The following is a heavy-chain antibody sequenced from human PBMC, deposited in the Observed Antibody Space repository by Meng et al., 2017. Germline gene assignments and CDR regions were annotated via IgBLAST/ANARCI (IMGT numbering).Heavy chain of an antibody. J-gene: IGHJ4*02. Sequence: ITLKESCPSPANPTQTLTLTASLPGLSLCTRGVGVAWIRQPPGKALEWLALIYWDDDKRYSPSLKTRVTITKDTSKNQVVLTMSNMDPVDTGTYYCAHSPYDETSGVFYFDYWGQGTLVTVSS. CDR3: AHSPYDETSGVFYFDY. CDR1: GLSLCTRGVG. V-gene: IGHV2-5*02. D-gene: IGHD3-22*01. CDR2: IYWDDDK.